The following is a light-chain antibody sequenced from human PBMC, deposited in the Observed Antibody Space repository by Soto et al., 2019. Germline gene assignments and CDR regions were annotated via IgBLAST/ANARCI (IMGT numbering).Light chain of an antibody. CDR2: LNSDGSH. V-gene: IGLV4-69*01. CDR3: QTWGTGYVV. Sequence: QSVLTQSPSAFASLGASVKLTCTLSSGHRSYTIAWHQQLPEKGPRYLMTLNSDGSHRKGDGIPDRFSGSSSGAERYLIISSLQSEDEADYYCQTWGTGYVVFGGGTKLTVL. CDR1: SGHRSYT. J-gene: IGLJ2*01.